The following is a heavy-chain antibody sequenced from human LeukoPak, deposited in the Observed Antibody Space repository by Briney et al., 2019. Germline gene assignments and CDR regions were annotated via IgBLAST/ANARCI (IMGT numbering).Heavy chain of an antibody. CDR3: AREGPFIAARSPGFDP. CDR2: ISSSGSTI. Sequence: GALRLSCAASGFTFSDYYMSWLRQAPGKGLEWVSYISSSGSTIYYADSVKGRFTIPRDNAKNSLYLQMNSLRAEDTAVYYCAREGPFIAARSPGFDPWGQGTLVTVSS. J-gene: IGHJ5*02. V-gene: IGHV3-11*01. D-gene: IGHD6-6*01. CDR1: GFTFSDYY.